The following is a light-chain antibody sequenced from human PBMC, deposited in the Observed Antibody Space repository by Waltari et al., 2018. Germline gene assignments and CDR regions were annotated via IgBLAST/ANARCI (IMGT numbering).Light chain of an antibody. CDR2: EVN. Sequence: QSALTQPPSASGSPGQSVTISCTGTSRDVGGYNYVPWYQQHPGKAHKLLIYEVNKRPSGVPDRLSGSKSGSTASLTVSGLQAEDEAHYYCSSYAGSNIVVFGGGTKLTVL. V-gene: IGLV2-8*01. CDR3: SSYAGSNIVV. CDR1: SRDVGGYNY. J-gene: IGLJ2*01.